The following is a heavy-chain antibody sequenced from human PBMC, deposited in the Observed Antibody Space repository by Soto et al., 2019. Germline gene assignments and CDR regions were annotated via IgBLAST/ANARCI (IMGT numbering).Heavy chain of an antibody. J-gene: IGHJ6*02. CDR2: IYYAGTT. CDR3: ARGLLIAAATGLRYYYYGMDV. V-gene: IGHV4-59*12. D-gene: IGHD6-13*01. CDR1: GGSISPYY. Sequence: SETLSLTCTVSGGSISPYYWSWIRQPPGKGLEWVGYIYYAGTTSYNPSLKSRVTISLETSKSQFSLRLSSVTAADTAVYYCARGLLIAAATGLRYYYYGMDVWGQGTTVTVSS.